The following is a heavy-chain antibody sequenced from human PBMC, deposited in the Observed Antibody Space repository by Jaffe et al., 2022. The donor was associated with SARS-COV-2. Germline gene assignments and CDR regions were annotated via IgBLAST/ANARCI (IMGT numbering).Heavy chain of an antibody. CDR1: GFTFSSYA. V-gene: IGHV3-23*01. Sequence: EVQLLESGGGLVQPGGSLRLSCAASGFTFSSYAMSWVRQAPGKGLEWVSAISGSGGSTYYADSVKGRFTISRDNSKNTLYLQMNSLRAEDTAVYYCAKGSNTAARPPGGYYYYYGMDVWGQGTTVTVSS. CDR2: ISGSGGST. J-gene: IGHJ6*02. CDR3: AKGSNTAARPPGGYYYYYGMDV. D-gene: IGHD6-6*01.